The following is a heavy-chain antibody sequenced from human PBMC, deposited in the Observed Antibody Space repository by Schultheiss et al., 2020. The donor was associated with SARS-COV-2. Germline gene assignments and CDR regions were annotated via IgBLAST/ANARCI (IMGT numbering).Heavy chain of an antibody. J-gene: IGHJ6*02. CDR2: IYYSGST. V-gene: IGHV4-39*01. CDR3: ARYPGGSWYTDYYYYYGMDV. CDR1: GGSISSSSYY. Sequence: SETLSLTCTVSGGSISSSSYYWGWIRQPPGKGLEWIGSIYYSGSTYYNPSLKSRVTISVDTSKNQFSLKLSSVTAADTAVYYCARYPGGSWYTDYYYYYGMDVWGQGTTVTVSS. D-gene: IGHD6-13*01.